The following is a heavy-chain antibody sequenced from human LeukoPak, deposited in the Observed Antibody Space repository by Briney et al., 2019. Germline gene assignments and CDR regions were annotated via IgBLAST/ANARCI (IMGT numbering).Heavy chain of an antibody. CDR3: ARERRDSSGWYAGYFDY. D-gene: IGHD6-19*01. Sequence: GRSLRLSCAAAGFTFSSYAMHWVRQAPGKGLEWVAVISYDGSNKYYADSVKGRFTISRDNSKNTLYLQMNSLRAEDTAVYYCARERRDSSGWYAGYFDYWGQGTLVTVSS. CDR1: GFTFSSYA. V-gene: IGHV3-30-3*01. J-gene: IGHJ4*02. CDR2: ISYDGSNK.